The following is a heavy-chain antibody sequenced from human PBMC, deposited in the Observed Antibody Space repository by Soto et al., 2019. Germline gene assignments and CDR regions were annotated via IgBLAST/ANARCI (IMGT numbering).Heavy chain of an antibody. V-gene: IGHV4-30-4*01. Sequence: SSETLSLTCTVSGGSISSGDYYWSWIRQPPGKGLEWIGYIYYSGSTYYNPSLKSRVTISVDTSKNQFSLKLSSVTAADTAVYYCARASWELHYYYYGMDVWGQGTTVTVSS. CDR1: GGSISSGDYY. CDR2: IYYSGST. J-gene: IGHJ6*02. D-gene: IGHD1-26*01. CDR3: ARASWELHYYYYGMDV.